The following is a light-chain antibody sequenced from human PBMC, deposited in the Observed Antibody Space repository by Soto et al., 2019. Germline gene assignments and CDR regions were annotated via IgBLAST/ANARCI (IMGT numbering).Light chain of an antibody. J-gene: IGLJ1*01. CDR1: SSNIGAGYD. CDR2: GNN. Sequence: QAVVMQPPSVSGAPGQRVTISCTGSSSNIGAGYDVHWYQLLPGTAPKLLIYGNNNRPSGVPDRFSGSKSGTSASLAITGLQAEDEADYYCQSYDSSLSGYVFGTGTKVTVL. CDR3: QSYDSSLSGYV. V-gene: IGLV1-40*01.